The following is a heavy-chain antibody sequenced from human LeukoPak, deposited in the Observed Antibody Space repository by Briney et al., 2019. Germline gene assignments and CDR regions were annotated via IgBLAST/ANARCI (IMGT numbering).Heavy chain of an antibody. D-gene: IGHD3-10*01. CDR3: AREVRGVIINLFDY. J-gene: IGHJ4*02. CDR2: ISYDGSNK. V-gene: IGHV3-30-3*01. CDR1: GFTFSSYA. Sequence: AGSLRLSCAASGFTFSSYAMHWVRQAPGKGLEWVAVISYDGSNKYYADSVKGRFTISRDNSKNTLYLQMNSLRAEDTAVYYCAREVRGVIINLFDYWGQGTLVTVSS.